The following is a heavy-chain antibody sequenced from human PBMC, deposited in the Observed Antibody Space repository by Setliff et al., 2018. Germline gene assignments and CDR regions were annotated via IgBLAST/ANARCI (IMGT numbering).Heavy chain of an antibody. V-gene: IGHV1-69*13. Sequence: SVKVSCKASGGTFSSYAISWVRQAPGQGLEWMGGIIPIFGTANDAQKFQGRATITADESTSTAYMELSSLRSEDTAVYYCARVFYYGRPFDIWGQGTMVTVSS. CDR1: GGTFSSYA. J-gene: IGHJ3*02. CDR2: IIPIFGTA. D-gene: IGHD3-10*01. CDR3: ARVFYYGRPFDI.